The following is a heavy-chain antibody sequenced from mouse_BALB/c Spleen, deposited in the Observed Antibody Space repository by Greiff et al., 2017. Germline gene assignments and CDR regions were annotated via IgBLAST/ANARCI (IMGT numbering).Heavy chain of an antibody. CDR1: GYSITSDYA. Sequence: EVQGVESGPGLVKPSQSLSLTCTVTGYSITSDYAWNWIRQFPGNQLEWMGYISYSGSTSYNPSLKSRISITRDTSKNQFFLQLNSVTTEDTATYYCARWGDDWYFDVWGAGTTVTVSS. V-gene: IGHV3-2*02. D-gene: IGHD2-13*01. CDR2: ISYSGST. CDR3: ARWGDDWYFDV. J-gene: IGHJ1*01.